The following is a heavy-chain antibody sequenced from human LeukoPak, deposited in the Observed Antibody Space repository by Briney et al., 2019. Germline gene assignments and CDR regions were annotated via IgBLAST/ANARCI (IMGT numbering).Heavy chain of an antibody. J-gene: IGHJ1*01. Sequence: SETLSLTCAVYGGSFSGYYWSWIRQPPGKGLEWIGEINHSGSTNYNPSLKSRVTISVDTSKNQFSLKLSSVTAADTAVYYCARGLRYCSGGSCYPQYSQHWGQGTLVTVSS. D-gene: IGHD2-15*01. CDR1: GGSFSGYY. CDR2: INHSGST. V-gene: IGHV4-34*01. CDR3: ARGLRYCSGGSCYPQYSQH.